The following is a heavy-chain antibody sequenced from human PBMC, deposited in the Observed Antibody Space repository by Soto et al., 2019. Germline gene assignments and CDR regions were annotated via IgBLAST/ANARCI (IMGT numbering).Heavy chain of an antibody. CDR3: ALRSMAVVPEY. CDR2: LYYGRSA. V-gene: IGHV4-59*01. Sequence: QVQLQESGPGLVKPSETLSLTCAVSGDSISSYYCMWIRQPPGKGLESIGYLYYGRSANYNPSLKSRGTLPVDTSTNQCSLTLSSMTAADTAAYYCALRSMAVVPEYWGQGTLVTVSS. J-gene: IGHJ4*02. D-gene: IGHD3-22*01. CDR1: GDSISSYY.